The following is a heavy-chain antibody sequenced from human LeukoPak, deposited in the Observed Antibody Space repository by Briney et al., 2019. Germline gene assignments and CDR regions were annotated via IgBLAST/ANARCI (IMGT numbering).Heavy chain of an antibody. CDR1: GFTFSDYY. CDR3: AREAYYYGSGAGFDY. J-gene: IGHJ4*02. V-gene: IGHV3-11*01. Sequence: GGSLRLSCAASGFTFSDYYMSWVRQAPGKGLEWVSYISSSGSTTYYADSVKGRFTISRDNAKNSLYLQMNSLRAEDTAVYYCAREAYYYGSGAGFDYWGQGTLVTVSS. D-gene: IGHD3-10*01. CDR2: ISSSGSTT.